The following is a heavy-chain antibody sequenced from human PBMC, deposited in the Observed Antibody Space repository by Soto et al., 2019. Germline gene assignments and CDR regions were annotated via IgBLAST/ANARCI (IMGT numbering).Heavy chain of an antibody. Sequence: XSGKVSCNGPGCTFSSYGIAWVRRAPGQGLEWMGWISAYNGNTNYAQKLQGRVTMTTDTSTSTAYMELRSLRSDDTAVYYCARGPIAAHPDYYYYYYGMDVWGQGTTVTVSS. J-gene: IGHJ6*02. D-gene: IGHD6-6*01. V-gene: IGHV1-18*01. CDR1: GCTFSSYG. CDR3: ARGPIAAHPDYYYYYYGMDV. CDR2: ISAYNGNT.